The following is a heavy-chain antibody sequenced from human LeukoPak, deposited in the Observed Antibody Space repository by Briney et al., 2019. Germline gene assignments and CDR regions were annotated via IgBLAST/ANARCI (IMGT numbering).Heavy chain of an antibody. D-gene: IGHD3-3*01. Sequence: GGSLRLSCAASGFTFSSYGMHWVRQAPGKGLEWVAFIRYDGSNKYYADSVKGRFTISRDNSKNTLYLQMNSLRAEDTAVYYCAKGVTIFGVVITDYFDYWGQGTLVTVSS. J-gene: IGHJ4*02. V-gene: IGHV3-30*02. CDR1: GFTFSSYG. CDR2: IRYDGSNK. CDR3: AKGVTIFGVVITDYFDY.